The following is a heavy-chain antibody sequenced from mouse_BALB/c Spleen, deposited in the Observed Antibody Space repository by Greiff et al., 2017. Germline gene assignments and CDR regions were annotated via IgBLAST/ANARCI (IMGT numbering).Heavy chain of an antibody. D-gene: IGHD2-1*01. V-gene: IGHV1-63*02. CDR3: ARSVYYDAMDY. CDR1: GYTFTNYW. CDR2: IYPGGGYT. Sequence: QVQLQQSGAELVRPGTSVKISCKASGYTFTNYWLGWVKQRPGHGLEWIGDIYPGGGYTNYNEKFKGKATLTADTSSSTAYMQLSSLTSEDSAVYFCARSVYYDAMDYWGQGTSVTVSS. J-gene: IGHJ4*01.